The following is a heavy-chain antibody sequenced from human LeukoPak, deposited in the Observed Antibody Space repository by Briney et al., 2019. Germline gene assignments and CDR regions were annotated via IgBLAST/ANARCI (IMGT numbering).Heavy chain of an antibody. CDR1: GGSISNYY. J-gene: IGHJ3*02. CDR2: ISYSGST. Sequence: SETLSLTCTISGGSISNYYWTWIRQPPGKGLEWIGFISYSGSTSYNPSLKSRVTISLDTSKNQFSLKLSSVTAADTAVYYCARAYYFDSSGYDDAFDIWSQGTMVTVSS. CDR3: ARAYYFDSSGYDDAFDI. D-gene: IGHD3-22*01. V-gene: IGHV4-59*01.